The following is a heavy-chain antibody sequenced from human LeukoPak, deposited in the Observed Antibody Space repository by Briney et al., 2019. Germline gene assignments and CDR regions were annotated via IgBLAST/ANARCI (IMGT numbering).Heavy chain of an antibody. CDR2: MNPNSGNT. V-gene: IGHV1-8*01. D-gene: IGHD6-13*01. J-gene: IGHJ6*02. CDR1: GYTFTSYD. Sequence: ASVKVSCKASGYTFTSYDINWVRQATGQGLEWMGWMNPNSGNTVYAQKFQGRVTMTRNTSISTTYMELSSLRSEDTAVYYCARLYSSSWYGYGMDVWGQGTTVTVSS. CDR3: ARLYSSSWYGYGMDV.